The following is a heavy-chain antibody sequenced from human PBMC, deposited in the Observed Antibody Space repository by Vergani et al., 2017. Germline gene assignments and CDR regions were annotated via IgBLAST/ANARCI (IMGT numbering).Heavy chain of an antibody. J-gene: IGHJ6*03. Sequence: QVQLQESGPGLVKPSETLSLTCTVSGGSISSYYWSWIRQPPGKGLEWIGYIYYSGSTNYNPSLKSRVTISVDTSKNQFSLKLSSVTAADTSVYYCARIIWSGDPYYYNYYMDGWGKGTTVTVSS. V-gene: IGHV4-59*01. CDR2: IYYSGST. CDR1: GGSISSYY. D-gene: IGHD3-3*01. CDR3: ARIIWSGDPYYYNYYMDG.